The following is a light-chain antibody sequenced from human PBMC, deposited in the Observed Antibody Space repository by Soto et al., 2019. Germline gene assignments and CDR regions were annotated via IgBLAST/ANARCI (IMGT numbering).Light chain of an antibody. J-gene: IGKJ5*01. V-gene: IGKV3-15*01. Sequence: EIVMTQSPATLSVSPGERATLSCRASQSVSSNLAWYQQKPGQAPRLLIYGASTRATGIPARFSGSGSGTDFTLTISSLQSEDFAVYYWQQYNNWPPNFGQGTRLEIK. CDR1: QSVSSN. CDR3: QQYNNWPPN. CDR2: GAS.